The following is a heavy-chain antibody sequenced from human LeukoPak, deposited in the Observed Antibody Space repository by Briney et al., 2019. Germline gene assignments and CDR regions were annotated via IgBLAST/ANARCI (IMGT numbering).Heavy chain of an antibody. D-gene: IGHD3-3*01. CDR3: ARATEPIFGVVIGY. J-gene: IGHJ4*02. CDR2: INPHSGGT. CDR1: GYTFTSYG. Sequence: ASVKVSCKASGYTFTSYGISWVRQAPGQGLEWMGRINPHSGGTNYAQKFQDRVTMTRDTSISTAYLELNRLHSDDTAVYFCARATEPIFGVVIGYWGQGTLVTVSS. V-gene: IGHV1-2*02.